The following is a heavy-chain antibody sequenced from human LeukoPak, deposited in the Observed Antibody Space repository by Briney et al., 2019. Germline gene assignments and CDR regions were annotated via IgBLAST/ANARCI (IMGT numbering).Heavy chain of an antibody. CDR2: IYHSGST. CDR1: GGSISSGGYS. D-gene: IGHD4-17*01. J-gene: IGHJ3*02. CDR3: ARDAYGSAGAFDI. V-gene: IGHV4-30-2*01. Sequence: PSETLSLTCAVSGGSISSGGYSWSWIRQPPGKGLEWIGYIYHSGSTYYNPSLKSRVTISVDRSKNQSSLKLSSVTAADTAVYYCARDAYGSAGAFDIWGQGTMVTVSS.